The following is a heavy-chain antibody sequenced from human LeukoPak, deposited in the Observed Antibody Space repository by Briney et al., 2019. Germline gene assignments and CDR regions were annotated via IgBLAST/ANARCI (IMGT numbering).Heavy chain of an antibody. CDR1: GFTFSSYA. Sequence: GGSLRLSCAAAGFTFSSYAMSWVRQAQGKVLEWVSAISGSGGSTYYADSVKGRLTISRDNSKNTLYLQMNSLRAEDTAVYYCAKITRFSHAFDIWGQGTMVTVSS. CDR2: ISGSGGST. D-gene: IGHD1-14*01. V-gene: IGHV3-23*01. J-gene: IGHJ3*02. CDR3: AKITRFSHAFDI.